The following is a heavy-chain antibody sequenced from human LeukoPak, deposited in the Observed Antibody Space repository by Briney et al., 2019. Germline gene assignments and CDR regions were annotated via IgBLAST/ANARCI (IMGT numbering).Heavy chain of an antibody. CDR3: AREGTYCSSTSCRNFDY. D-gene: IGHD2-2*01. CDR1: GFTFSSYG. Sequence: GGSLRLSCAASGFTFSSYGMHWVRQAPGKGLEWVAVISYDGSHKYYADFVKGRFTISRDNAKNSLYLQMNSLRAEDTALYYCAREGTYCSSTSCRNFDYWGQGTLVTVSS. V-gene: IGHV3-30*03. J-gene: IGHJ4*02. CDR2: ISYDGSHK.